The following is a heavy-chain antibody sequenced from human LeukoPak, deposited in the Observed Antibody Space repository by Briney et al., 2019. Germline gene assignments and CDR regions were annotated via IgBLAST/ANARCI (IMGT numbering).Heavy chain of an antibody. Sequence: SGGSLRLSCAASGFTLSSYAMDWVRQAPGKGLEWVAVISYDGSSQHYADSVKGRFSISRDNSKNTLYLQMNSLRAEDTAVYYCARDTYGTPEYWGQGTLVTVSS. CDR1: GFTLSSYA. D-gene: IGHD3-10*01. J-gene: IGHJ4*02. V-gene: IGHV3-30-3*01. CDR3: ARDTYGTPEY. CDR2: ISYDGSSQ.